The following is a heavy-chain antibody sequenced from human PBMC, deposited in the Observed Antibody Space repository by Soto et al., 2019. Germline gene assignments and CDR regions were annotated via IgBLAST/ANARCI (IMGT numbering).Heavy chain of an antibody. Sequence: ASVKVSCKASGYTFTSYGISWVRQAPGQGLEWMGWISAYNGNTNYAQKLQGRVTMTTDTSTSTAYMELRSLRSDDTAVYYCARAPRSAGTCYFDYWGQGTLVTVSS. CDR1: GYTFTSYG. V-gene: IGHV1-18*01. CDR3: ARAPRSAGTCYFDY. CDR2: ISAYNGNT. J-gene: IGHJ4*02. D-gene: IGHD6-13*01.